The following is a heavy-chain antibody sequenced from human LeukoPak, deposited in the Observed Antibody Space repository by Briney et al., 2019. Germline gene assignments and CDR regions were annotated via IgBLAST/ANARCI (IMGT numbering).Heavy chain of an antibody. CDR3: ARGSSTYYDFWSGYFRDPTHFDY. J-gene: IGHJ4*02. CDR1: GGSFSGYY. D-gene: IGHD3-3*01. Sequence: KPSETLSLTCAAYGGSFSGYYWSWIRQPPGKGLEWIGEINHSGSTNYNPSLKSRVTISVDTSKNQFSLKLSSVTAADTAVYYCARGSSTYYDFWSGYFRDPTHFDYWGQGTLVTVSS. CDR2: INHSGST. V-gene: IGHV4-34*01.